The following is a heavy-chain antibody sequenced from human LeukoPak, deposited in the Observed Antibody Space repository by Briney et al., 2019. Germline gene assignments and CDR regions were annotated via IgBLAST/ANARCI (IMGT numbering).Heavy chain of an antibody. CDR3: TRGGQLGSF. Sequence: GASVTVSCKASGYTFTSYAMHWVRQAPGQRLEWMGWINAGNGNTKYSQEFQGRVTLTRDMSTSTDYLELSSLRSEDTAVYYCTRGGQLGSFWGQGTMVTVSS. D-gene: IGHD7-27*01. CDR2: INAGNGNT. CDR1: GYTFTSYA. J-gene: IGHJ3*01. V-gene: IGHV1-3*03.